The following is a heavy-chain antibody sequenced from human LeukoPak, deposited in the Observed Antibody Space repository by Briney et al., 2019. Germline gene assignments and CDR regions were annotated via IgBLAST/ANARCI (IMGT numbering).Heavy chain of an antibody. V-gene: IGHV3-48*04. CDR1: GFTFRSYA. CDR3: ARGDGYNSYYFDY. Sequence: GGSLRLSCAASGFTFRSYAMHWVRQAPGKGLEWVSYISSSATTIYYADSVKGRFTISRDNAKNSLYLQMNSLRAEDTAVYYCARGDGYNSYYFDYWGQGTLVTVSS. J-gene: IGHJ4*02. D-gene: IGHD5-24*01. CDR2: ISSSATTI.